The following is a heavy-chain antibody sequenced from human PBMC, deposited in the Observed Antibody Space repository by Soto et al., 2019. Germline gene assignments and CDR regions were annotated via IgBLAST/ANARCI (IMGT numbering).Heavy chain of an antibody. CDR1: GGSISSSSYY. J-gene: IGHJ3*02. CDR2: IYYSGST. V-gene: IGHV4-39*01. D-gene: IGHD3-3*01. CDR3: ASISTNVLRFLEWLPRNDAFDI. Sequence: SETLSLTCTVSGGSISSSSYYWGWIRQPPGKGLEWIGSIYYSGSTYYNPSLKSRVTISVDTSKNQFSLKLSSVTAADTAVYYCASISTNVLRFLEWLPRNDAFDILGQGTMVTGSS.